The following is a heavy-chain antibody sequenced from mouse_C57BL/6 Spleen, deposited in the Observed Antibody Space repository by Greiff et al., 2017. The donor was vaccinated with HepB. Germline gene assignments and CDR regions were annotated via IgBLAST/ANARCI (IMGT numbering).Heavy chain of an antibody. CDR3: ALTGIFDY. V-gene: IGHV1-59*01. CDR2: IDPSDRYP. CDR1: GYTFTSYW. Sequence: QVQLQQPGAELVRPGTSVKLSCKASGYTFTSYWMHWVKQRPGQGLEWIGVIDPSDRYPNNNQKFKGKATLTVDKSSSTAYMQRSSLPSEDAAVYYCALTGIFDYWGQGTTLTVSS. D-gene: IGHD4-1*01. J-gene: IGHJ2*01.